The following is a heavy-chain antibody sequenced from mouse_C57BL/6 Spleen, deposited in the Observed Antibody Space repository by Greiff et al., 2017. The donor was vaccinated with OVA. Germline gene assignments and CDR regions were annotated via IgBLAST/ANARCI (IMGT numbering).Heavy chain of an antibody. CDR1: GFNFKDDY. CDR3: TTRATFAY. Sequence: VQLKQSGAELVRPGASVKLSCTASGFNFKDDYMHWVKQRPEQGLEWIGWIDPENGGTEYASKFKGKATLTADTSSNTAYLQLSNLTSEDSDVYYCTTRATFAYWGQGTLVTVSA. CDR2: IDPENGGT. V-gene: IGHV14-4*01. J-gene: IGHJ3*01. D-gene: IGHD3-1*01.